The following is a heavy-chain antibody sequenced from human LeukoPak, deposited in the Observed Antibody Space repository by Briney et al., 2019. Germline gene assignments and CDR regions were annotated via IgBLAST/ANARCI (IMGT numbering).Heavy chain of an antibody. V-gene: IGHV3-9*01. CDR3: AKGLEVGYSYGYDY. J-gene: IGHJ4*02. D-gene: IGHD5-18*01. CDR1: GFTFDDYA. Sequence: GGSLRLSCVASGFTFDDYAMHWVRQVPGKGLEWVSGISWNSGTIGYADSVKGRFTISRDNAKNSLYLQMNSLRPEDTALYYCAKGLEVGYSYGYDYWGQGTLVTVSS. CDR2: ISWNSGTI.